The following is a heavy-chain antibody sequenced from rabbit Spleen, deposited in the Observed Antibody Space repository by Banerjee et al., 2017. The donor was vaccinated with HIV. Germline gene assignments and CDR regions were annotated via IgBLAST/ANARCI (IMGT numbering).Heavy chain of an antibody. D-gene: IGHD2-1*01. V-gene: IGHV1S40*01. CDR2: IYGGTSGNT. CDR1: GFDFSSDA. CDR3: ARGDRDDYWGFSL. J-gene: IGHJ4*01. Sequence: QSLEESGGDLVKPEGSLTLTCKASGFDFSSDAMCWVRQAPGKGLEWIACIYGGTSGNTYYARWAEGRFTISKASSTTVTLQMTSLTAADTATYFCARGDRDDYWGFSLWGQGTLVTVS.